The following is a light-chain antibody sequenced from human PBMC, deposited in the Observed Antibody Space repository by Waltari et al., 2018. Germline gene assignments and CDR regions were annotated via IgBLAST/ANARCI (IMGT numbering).Light chain of an antibody. J-gene: IGKJ2*03. CDR1: QVISNN. Sequence: DIQMTQSPSSLSASVGDRVTITCRASQVISNNLNWYQQQPGKAPKLLIHYVTRLARGVPSRFSGSGSGTEFTLIISSLQPEDFATYFCQQYNNLPFSFGQGTKVE. CDR3: QQYNNLPFS. V-gene: IGKV1-17*01. CDR2: YVT.